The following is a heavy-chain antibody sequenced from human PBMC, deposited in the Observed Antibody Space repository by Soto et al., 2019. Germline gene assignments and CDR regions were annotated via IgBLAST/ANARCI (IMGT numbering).Heavy chain of an antibody. V-gene: IGHV3-48*01. CDR3: VRDGWELRTNYFDY. Sequence: EVQLVEAGGGLVQPGGSLRLSCAASGFTFSSYSMNWVRQAPGKGLEWVSYISSSSSTIYYADSVKGRFTISRDNAKNSLYLQMNSLRAEDTAVYDCVRDGWELRTNYFDYWGQGTLVTVSS. J-gene: IGHJ4*02. CDR2: ISSSSSTI. CDR1: GFTFSSYS. D-gene: IGHD1-26*01.